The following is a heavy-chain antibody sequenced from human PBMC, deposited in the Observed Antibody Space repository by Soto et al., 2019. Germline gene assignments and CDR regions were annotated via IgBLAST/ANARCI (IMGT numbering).Heavy chain of an antibody. V-gene: IGHV5-51*01. J-gene: IGHJ4*02. D-gene: IGHD5-18*01. CDR3: ARILAYSYGYQEFFDY. CDR2: IYPGDFDT. Sequence: GESLKISCTGSGYSFNTCWIGWVRQMPGKGLEWMGIIYPGDFDTKYSPSFQGHVTMSVDKSIYTAYLQWSSLETSDTAMYYCARILAYSYGYQEFFDYWGQGTPVTLSS. CDR1: GYSFNTCW.